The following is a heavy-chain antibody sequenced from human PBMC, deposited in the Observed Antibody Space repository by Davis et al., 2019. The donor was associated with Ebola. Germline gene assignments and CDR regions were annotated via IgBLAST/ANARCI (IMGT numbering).Heavy chain of an antibody. J-gene: IGHJ4*02. CDR3: ASIVGATGLDY. Sequence: GGSLRLSCAVSGFTFRHYGMHWVRQAPGKGLEWVSVISYDGSDKYYADSVKGRFTISRDNAKNSLYLQMNSLRAEDTAVYYCASIVGATGLDYWGQGTLVTVSS. D-gene: IGHD1-26*01. CDR1: GFTFRHYG. CDR2: ISYDGSDK. V-gene: IGHV3-30*03.